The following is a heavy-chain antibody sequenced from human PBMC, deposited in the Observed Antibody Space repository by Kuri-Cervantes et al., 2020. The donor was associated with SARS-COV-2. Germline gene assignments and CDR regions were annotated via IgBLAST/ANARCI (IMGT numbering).Heavy chain of an antibody. J-gene: IGHJ6*02. CDR1: GFTFSDHY. V-gene: IGHV3-72*01. Sequence: GGSLRLSCAASGFTFSDHYMDWVRQAPGKGLEWAGRTRNKANSYTTEYAASVKGRFTISRDDSKNSLYLQMNSLKTEDTAVYYCARGNYYDSSGYFYYYGMDVWGQGTTVTVSS. D-gene: IGHD3-22*01. CDR2: TRNKANSYTT. CDR3: ARGNYYDSSGYFYYYGMDV.